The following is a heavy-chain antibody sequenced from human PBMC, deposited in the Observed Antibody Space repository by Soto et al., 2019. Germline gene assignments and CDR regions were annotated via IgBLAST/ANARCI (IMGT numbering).Heavy chain of an antibody. D-gene: IGHD2-21*02. CDR2: SFYSGST. J-gene: IGHJ4*02. CDR3: ARVFPSYCGGDCSYFDS. Sequence: SETLSLTCTVSGGSVNSYYWSWIRQPPGKGLEWIGYSFYSGSTKSNPSLKSRVTMSVDMSKNQFSLRLTSVTAADTAVYYCARVFPSYCGGDCSYFDSWGQGTLVTV. V-gene: IGHV4-59*02. CDR1: GGSVNSYY.